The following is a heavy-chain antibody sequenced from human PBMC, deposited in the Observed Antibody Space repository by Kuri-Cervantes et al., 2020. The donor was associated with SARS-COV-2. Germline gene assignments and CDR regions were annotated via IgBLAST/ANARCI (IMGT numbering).Heavy chain of an antibody. CDR1: GGSISSSSYY. D-gene: IGHD6-6*01. CDR2: IYYSGST. V-gene: IGHV4-39*01. J-gene: IGHJ4*02. Sequence: SEPLSLTCTVSGGSISSSSYYWGWIRQPPGKGLEWIGSIYYSGSTYYNPSLKSRVTISVDTSKNQFSLKLSSVTAADTAVYYCARQGGYSSSSLDYWGQGTLVTVSS. CDR3: ARQGGYSSSSLDY.